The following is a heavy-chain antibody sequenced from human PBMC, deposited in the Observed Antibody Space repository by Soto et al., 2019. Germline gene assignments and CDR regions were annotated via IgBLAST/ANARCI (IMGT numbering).Heavy chain of an antibody. Sequence: PGGSLRLSCSASGFTFSTYAMHWIRQAPGEGLEYVSAISNNGGKTYHADSVKGRFTISRDNSKNTLYLQMSSLRTEDAAVYYCVKIGTTNRNFFDCWGQGTLVTVSS. CDR1: GFTFSTYA. J-gene: IGHJ4*02. D-gene: IGHD1-26*01. CDR3: VKIGTTNRNFFDC. CDR2: ISNNGGKT. V-gene: IGHV3-64D*06.